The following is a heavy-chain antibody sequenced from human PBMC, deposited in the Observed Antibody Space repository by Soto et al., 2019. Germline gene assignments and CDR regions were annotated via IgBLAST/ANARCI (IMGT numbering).Heavy chain of an antibody. CDR3: ARYRFSGNGSKYDY. Sequence: PSETLSLTCSVSGVPISIDGYYWTWIRQHPGKGLEWIGYIHFSGNSYYNPSLKSRVTISVDTSKSQFSLRLTSVTAADTAVYYCARYRFSGNGSKYDYWGQGTLVTVSS. J-gene: IGHJ4*02. D-gene: IGHD3-16*02. V-gene: IGHV4-31*03. CDR1: GVPISIDGYY. CDR2: IHFSGNS.